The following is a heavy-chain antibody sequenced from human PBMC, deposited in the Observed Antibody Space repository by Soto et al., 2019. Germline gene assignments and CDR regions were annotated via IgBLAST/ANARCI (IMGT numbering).Heavy chain of an antibody. CDR2: INHSGVT. CDR3: ARGVVRRVIIQYTSFFDY. Sequence: SETLSLTGAGYCGSFSDYYWIWIRQPPGKGLEWIGEINHSGVTNYNPSLKSRVTISVDTPKNQFSLKVSSVTAADTAVYYCARGVVRRVIIQYTSFFDYWGLGTLVTVSS. J-gene: IGHJ4*02. D-gene: IGHD3-10*01. V-gene: IGHV4-34*01. CDR1: CGSFSDYY.